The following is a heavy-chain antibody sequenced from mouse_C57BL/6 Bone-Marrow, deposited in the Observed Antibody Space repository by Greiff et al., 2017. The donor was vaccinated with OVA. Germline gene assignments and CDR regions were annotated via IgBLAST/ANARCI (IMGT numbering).Heavy chain of an antibody. V-gene: IGHV1-52*01. Sequence: VQLQQPGAELVRPGSSVKLSCKASGYTFTSYWMHWVKQRPIQGLEWIGNIDPSDSETHSNQKFKDKATLTVDKSSSTAYMQLSSLTSEDSAVYYCALITTVVPYYAMDYWGQGTSVTVSS. J-gene: IGHJ4*01. CDR2: IDPSDSET. D-gene: IGHD1-1*01. CDR3: ALITTVVPYYAMDY. CDR1: GYTFTSYW.